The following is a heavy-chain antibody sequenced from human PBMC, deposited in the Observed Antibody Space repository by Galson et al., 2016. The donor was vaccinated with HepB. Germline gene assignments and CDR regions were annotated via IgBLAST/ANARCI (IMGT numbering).Heavy chain of an antibody. CDR1: GGSVSSGDYY. CDR2: IYYSGSA. CDR3: ARIPSDYDDLGAFDI. D-gene: IGHD4-17*01. Sequence: TLSLTCTVSGGSVSSGDYYWSWIRQHPGRGLEWIGYIYYSGSANSNRSLKSRATISVDTSKNQFSLRLTSVTAADTAVYYCARIPSDYDDLGAFDIWGQGTMVTVSS. V-gene: IGHV4-31*03. J-gene: IGHJ3*02.